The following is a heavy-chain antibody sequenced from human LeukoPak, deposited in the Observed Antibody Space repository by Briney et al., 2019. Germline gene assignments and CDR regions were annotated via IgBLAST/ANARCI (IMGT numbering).Heavy chain of an antibody. J-gene: IGHJ4*02. Sequence: ASVKVSCKVSGYTFTDYYMHWVQQAPGKGLEWMGLVDPEDGETIYAEKFQGRVTITADTSTDTAYMELGSLRSEDTAVYYCATDPDVDYYDSSGYLLWGQGTLVTVSS. CDR1: GYTFTDYY. D-gene: IGHD3-22*01. CDR3: ATDPDVDYYDSSGYLL. CDR2: VDPEDGET. V-gene: IGHV1-69-2*01.